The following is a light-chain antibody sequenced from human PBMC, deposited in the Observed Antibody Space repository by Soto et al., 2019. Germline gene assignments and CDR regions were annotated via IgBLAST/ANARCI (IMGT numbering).Light chain of an antibody. CDR3: QQYGSSPT. J-gene: IGKJ1*01. Sequence: ESVLTQSPGTLSLSPGERATLSCRASQSVSSSYLAWYQQKPGQAPRLLIYGASSRATGIPDRFSGSGSGTDFTLTISRLEPEDFAVYYRQQYGSSPTFGQGTKVDIK. CDR2: GAS. CDR1: QSVSSSY. V-gene: IGKV3-20*01.